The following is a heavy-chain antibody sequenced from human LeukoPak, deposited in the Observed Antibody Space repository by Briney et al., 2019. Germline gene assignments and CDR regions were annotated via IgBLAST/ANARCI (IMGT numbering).Heavy chain of an antibody. CDR2: ISSHSSYT. CDR1: GFTFSDFY. Sequence: GGSLRLSCAASGFTFSDFYMNWVRQAPGKGLEWVSYISSHSSYTNYADSVKGRFTISRDNAKNSLYLQMNSLRAEDTAMYYCARDGWREPDALDIWGQGTMVTVSS. CDR3: ARDGWREPDALDI. J-gene: IGHJ3*02. V-gene: IGHV3-11*05. D-gene: IGHD1-14*01.